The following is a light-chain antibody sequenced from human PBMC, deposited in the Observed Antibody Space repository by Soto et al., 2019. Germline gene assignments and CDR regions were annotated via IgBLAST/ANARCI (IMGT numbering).Light chain of an antibody. CDR1: QGISSY. V-gene: IGKV1-9*01. J-gene: IGKJ3*01. CDR3: QQLSSYPLT. CDR2: ATS. Sequence: IQLTQSPSSLSASVGDRVTITCRASQGISSYLAWYQQKPGKAPRLLIYATSTLQSGVPSRFSGSGSGTDFTLTISSLQPVDFATYYCQQLSSYPLTFGPGTKVDVK.